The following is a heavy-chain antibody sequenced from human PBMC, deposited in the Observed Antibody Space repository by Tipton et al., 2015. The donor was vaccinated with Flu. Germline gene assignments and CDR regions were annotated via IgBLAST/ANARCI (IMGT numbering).Heavy chain of an antibody. CDR1: GGSFSGYY. D-gene: IGHD5-24*01. J-gene: IGHJ4*02. Sequence: TLSLTCAVYGGSFSGYYWSWIRQPPGKGLEWIGEINHSGSTNYNPSLKSRVTISVDTSKNQFSLKLSSVTAADTAVYYCARGRWLLPSYFDYWGQGTLVTVSS. CDR2: INHSGST. V-gene: IGHV4-34*01. CDR3: ARGRWLLPSYFDY.